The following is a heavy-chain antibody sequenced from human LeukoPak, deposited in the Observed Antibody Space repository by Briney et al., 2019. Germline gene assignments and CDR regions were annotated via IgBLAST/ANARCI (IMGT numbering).Heavy chain of an antibody. J-gene: IGHJ6*01. V-gene: IGHV3-30*04. CDR3: ARDASGSASYYYYGMDV. Sequence: GGSLRLSCAASGFTFNNYAMHWVRQAPGEGLEWAAVISSDGRNKYYADSVKGRFTVSRDNFKNTLNLQMNSLGSEGTAVYYCARDASGSASYYYYGMDVWGQGTTVLVSS. CDR1: GFTFNNYA. D-gene: IGHD3-10*01. CDR2: ISSDGRNK.